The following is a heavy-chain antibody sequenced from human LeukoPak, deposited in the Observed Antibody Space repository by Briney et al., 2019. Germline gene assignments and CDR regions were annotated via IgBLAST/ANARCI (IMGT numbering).Heavy chain of an antibody. CDR3: ATSSGTAGNYYYYGMDV. J-gene: IGHJ6*02. V-gene: IGHV3-66*01. CDR2: IYSDGTT. D-gene: IGHD1-1*01. Sequence: QPGGSLRLSCAASGFTVSSNYMSWVRQAPGKGLEWVSLIYSDGTTYYADSVKGRFTTSRDNSKNTLYLQMDSLRAEDTAVYYCATSSGTAGNYYYYGMDVWGQGTTVTVSS. CDR1: GFTVSSNY.